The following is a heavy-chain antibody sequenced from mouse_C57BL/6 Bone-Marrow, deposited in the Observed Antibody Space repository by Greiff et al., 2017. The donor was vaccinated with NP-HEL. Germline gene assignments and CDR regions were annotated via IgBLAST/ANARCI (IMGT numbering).Heavy chain of an antibody. CDR3: ARQTSFDY. CDR2: ISSGGSYT. Sequence: EVQLVESGGDLVKPGGSLKLSCAASGFTFSSYGMSWVRQTPDKRLEWVATISSGGSYTYYLDSVKGRFTISRDNAKNTLYLQMSSLKSEDTAMYYCARQTSFDYWGQGTTLTVSS. CDR1: GFTFSSYG. J-gene: IGHJ2*01. V-gene: IGHV5-6*01.